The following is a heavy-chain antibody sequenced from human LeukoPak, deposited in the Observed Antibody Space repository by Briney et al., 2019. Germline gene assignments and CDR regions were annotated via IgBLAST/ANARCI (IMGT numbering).Heavy chain of an antibody. Sequence: SETLSLTCAVYGGSFSGYYWGWIRQPPGKGLEWIGEINHSGSTNYNPSLKSRVTISVDTSKNQFSLKLSSVTAADTAVYYCARGYCSGGSCENSFFFDYWGQGTLVTVSS. CDR1: GGSFSGYY. CDR3: ARGYCSGGSCENSFFFDY. D-gene: IGHD2-15*01. V-gene: IGHV4-34*01. CDR2: INHSGST. J-gene: IGHJ4*02.